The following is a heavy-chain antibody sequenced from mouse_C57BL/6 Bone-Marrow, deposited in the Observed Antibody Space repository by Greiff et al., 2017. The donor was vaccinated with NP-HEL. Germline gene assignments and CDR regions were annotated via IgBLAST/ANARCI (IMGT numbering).Heavy chain of an antibody. V-gene: IGHV1-26*01. CDR3: ARLRITTVVPSYAMDY. CDR2: INPNNGGT. D-gene: IGHD1-1*01. J-gene: IGHJ4*01. Sequence: EVQLQQSGPELVKPGASVKISCKASGYTFTDYYMNWVKQSHGKSLEWIGDINPNNGGTSYNQKFKGKATLTVDKSSSTAYMELRSLTSEDSAVYYCARLRITTVVPSYAMDYWGQGTSVTVSS. CDR1: GYTFTDYY.